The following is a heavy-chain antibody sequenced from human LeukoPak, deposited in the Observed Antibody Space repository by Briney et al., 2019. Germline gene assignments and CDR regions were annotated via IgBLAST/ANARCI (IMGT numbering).Heavy chain of an antibody. Sequence: PGGSLRLSCAASGFTFSSYAMSLVRQAPRNRLEWVSAISGSVVSTYYADSVKGRFTISRDNSKNTLYLQINSLRAEDTPVNYCSKDVPAMVPDAFDYWGQGPLVTVSS. V-gene: IGHV3-23*01. CDR2: ISGSVVST. D-gene: IGHD5-18*01. CDR3: SKDVPAMVPDAFDY. CDR1: GFTFSSYA. J-gene: IGHJ4*02.